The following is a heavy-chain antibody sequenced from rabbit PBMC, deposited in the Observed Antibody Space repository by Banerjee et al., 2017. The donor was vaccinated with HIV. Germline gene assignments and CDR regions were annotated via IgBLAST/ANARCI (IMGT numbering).Heavy chain of an antibody. V-gene: IGHV1S45*01. J-gene: IGHJ4*01. CDR1: GFPFSNKAV. CDR2: IVTSSGRT. Sequence: QEQLVESGGGLVKPEGSLKLSCTASGFPFSNKAVMCWVRQAPGKGLEWIACIVTSSGRTAYATWAKGRFTISKTSSTTVILQMTSLTAADTATYFCARGNGWGIMGLWGPGTLVTVS. CDR3: ARGNGWGIMGL. D-gene: IGHD4-1*01.